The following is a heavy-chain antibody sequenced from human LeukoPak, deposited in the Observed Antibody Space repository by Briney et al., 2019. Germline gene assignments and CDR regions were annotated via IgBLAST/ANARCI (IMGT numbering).Heavy chain of an antibody. CDR2: IRYDGGGDK. J-gene: IGHJ3*02. V-gene: IGHV3-30*02. D-gene: IGHD6-13*01. CDR3: ARAGGYSSSWYGAFDI. Sequence: GGSLRLSCAASAFSFSSYDMHWVRQAPGKGLEWVAFIRYDGGGDKYYADSVKGRFTISRDNSKNTLFLQMNSLRPEDTAVYYCARAGGYSSSWYGAFDIWGQGTMVTVSS. CDR1: AFSFSSYD.